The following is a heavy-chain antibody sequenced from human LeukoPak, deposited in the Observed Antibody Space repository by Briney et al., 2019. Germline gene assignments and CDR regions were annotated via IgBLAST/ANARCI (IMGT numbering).Heavy chain of an antibody. CDR3: ASGQGLFDY. J-gene: IGHJ4*02. V-gene: IGHV3-7*01. CDR2: IKQDGSEK. CDR1: GFTLSSYW. D-gene: IGHD2-21*01. Sequence: PGGSLRLSCAASGFTLSSYWMSWVRQAPGKGLEWVANIKQDGSEKYYVDSVKGRFTISRDNAKNSLYLQMNSLRAEDTVVYYCASGQGLFDYWGQGTLVTVSS.